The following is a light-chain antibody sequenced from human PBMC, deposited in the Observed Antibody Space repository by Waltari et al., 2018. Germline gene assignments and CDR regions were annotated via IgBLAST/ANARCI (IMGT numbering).Light chain of an antibody. V-gene: IGLV1-51*01. CDR1: SSNIGNYF. CDR3: ATWDNSLTAVV. Sequence: QSVLTQPPAESAAPGQKVTISCSGSSSNIGNYFVTWYHQLPGSTPKRLIYDNNKRPSGIPDRFSASKSGTSATLDITGLQIGDEADYYCATWDNSLTAVVFGGGTKLTVL. CDR2: DNN. J-gene: IGLJ2*01.